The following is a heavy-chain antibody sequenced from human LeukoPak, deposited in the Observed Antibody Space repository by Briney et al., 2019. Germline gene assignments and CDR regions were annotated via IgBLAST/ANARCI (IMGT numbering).Heavy chain of an antibody. Sequence: PSETLSLTCTVSGGSISSGGYYWSWIRQHPGKGLEWIGYIYYSGSTYYNPSLKSRITISVDTSKNQFSLKLSSVTAADTAVYYCAGTDSSGYYVDYWGQGTLVTVSS. V-gene: IGHV4-31*03. CDR3: AGTDSSGYYVDY. J-gene: IGHJ4*02. CDR2: IYYSGST. D-gene: IGHD3-22*01. CDR1: GGSISSGGYY.